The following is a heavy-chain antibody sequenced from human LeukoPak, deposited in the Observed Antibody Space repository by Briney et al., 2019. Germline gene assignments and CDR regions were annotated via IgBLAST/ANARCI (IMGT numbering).Heavy chain of an antibody. V-gene: IGHV1-18*01. CDR1: GYTFTSYG. CDR3: AREEVGATHLDY. CDR2: ISAYNGNT. J-gene: IGHJ4*02. D-gene: IGHD1-26*01. Sequence: ASVKVSCKASGYTFTSYGISWVRQAPGQGLEWMGWISAYNGNTNYAQKLQGRVTMTTDTSTSTAYTELRSLRSDDTAVYYCAREEVGATHLDYWGQGTLVTVPS.